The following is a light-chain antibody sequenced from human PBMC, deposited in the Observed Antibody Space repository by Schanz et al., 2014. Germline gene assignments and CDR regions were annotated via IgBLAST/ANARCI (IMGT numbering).Light chain of an antibody. Sequence: QSALTQPASVSGSPGQSITISCTGTSSDVGNYGLVSWYQLHPGKAPKLIIYEGSQRPSTVSNRFSGSKSDNTASLTISGLQTEDEAHYYCCSYAGSSTPWVFGGGTKLTVL. J-gene: IGLJ3*02. V-gene: IGLV2-23*01. CDR1: SSDVGNYGL. CDR2: EGS. CDR3: CSYAGSSTPWV.